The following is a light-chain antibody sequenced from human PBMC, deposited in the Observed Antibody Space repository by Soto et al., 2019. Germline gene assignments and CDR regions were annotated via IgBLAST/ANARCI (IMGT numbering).Light chain of an antibody. J-gene: IGKJ5*01. V-gene: IGKV1-5*03. CDR2: KAS. CDR3: QHYNSYPIT. CDR1: QTISSW. Sequence: DIQVTQSPSTLSGSVGDRVTITCRASQTISSWLAWYQQKPGKAPKLLIYKASTLKSGVPSRFSGSGSGTEFTLTISSLQPDDFATYYCQHYNSYPITFGQGTRLE.